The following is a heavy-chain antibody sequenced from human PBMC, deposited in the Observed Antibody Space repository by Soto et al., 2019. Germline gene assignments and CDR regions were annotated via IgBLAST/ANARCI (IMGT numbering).Heavy chain of an antibody. CDR2: IKSKTVGGTT. CDR3: STDKGRGYSGYYYGRHSGYFDY. D-gene: IGHD5-12*01. CDR1: GFTFSNAW. V-gene: IGHV3-15*01. Sequence: EVQLVESGGGLVKPGGSLRLSCAAYGFTFSNAWMSWVRQAPGKGLEWVGRIKSKTVGGTTDYAAPMKGRFTISRDDSKNTRYLEMNSRKTEDTDVYYCSTDKGRGYSGYYYGRHSGYFDYWGQGTLVTVSS. J-gene: IGHJ4*02.